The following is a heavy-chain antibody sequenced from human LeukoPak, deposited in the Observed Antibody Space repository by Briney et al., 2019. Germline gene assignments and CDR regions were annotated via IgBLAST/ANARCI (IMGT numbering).Heavy chain of an antibody. Sequence: SETLSLTCTVSGGSISSSSYYWGWIRQPPGKGLEWIGSIYYSGSTYYNPSLKSRVTIPVDTSKNQFSLKLSSVTAADTAVYYCARPSSAAGPFDYWGQGTLVTVSS. J-gene: IGHJ4*02. CDR2: IYYSGST. D-gene: IGHD6-13*01. V-gene: IGHV4-39*01. CDR3: ARPSSAAGPFDY. CDR1: GGSISSSSYY.